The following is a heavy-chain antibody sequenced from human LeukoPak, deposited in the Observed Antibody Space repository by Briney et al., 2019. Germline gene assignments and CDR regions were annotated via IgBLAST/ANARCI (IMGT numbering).Heavy chain of an antibody. J-gene: IGHJ4*02. CDR3: AKEPLFSSGWYVY. CDR2: ISDTGRLS. Sequence: GGSLRLSCAASGFTFSSSAMSWVRQAPGKGLEWVAAISDTGRLSYCADSVNGRFTISRDNSKNTLYLQMNSLRAEDTAVYYCAKEPLFSSGWYVYWGQGTLVTVSS. V-gene: IGHV3-23*01. CDR1: GFTFSSSA. D-gene: IGHD6-19*01.